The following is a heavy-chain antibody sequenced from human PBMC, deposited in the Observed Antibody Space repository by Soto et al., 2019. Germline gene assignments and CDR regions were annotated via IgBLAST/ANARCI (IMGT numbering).Heavy chain of an antibody. V-gene: IGHV3-30*18. CDR2: ISYDGANK. D-gene: IGHD3-22*01. J-gene: IGHJ4*02. CDR3: TKDTYYHDSSGYYVFDY. Sequence: VGSLRLSCAASGFSFSSYGMHWVRQAPGKGLEWVAVISYDGANKNFADSVKGRFTISRDNSDNTVYLQMNSLRDEDTAVYYCTKDTYYHDSSGYYVFDYWGQGTLVTVSS. CDR1: GFSFSSYG.